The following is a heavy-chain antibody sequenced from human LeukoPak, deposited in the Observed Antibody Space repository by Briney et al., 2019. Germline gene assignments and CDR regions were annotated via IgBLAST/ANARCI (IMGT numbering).Heavy chain of an antibody. J-gene: IGHJ4*02. V-gene: IGHV1-2*02. Sequence: ASVKVPCKASGYTFTGYYMHWVRQAPGQGLEWMGWINPNSGGTNYAQKFQGRVTMTRDTSISTAYMELSRLRSDDTAVYYCARDRGYGSGSYYKLFDYWGQGTLVTVSS. CDR3: ARDRGYGSGSYYKLFDY. D-gene: IGHD3-10*01. CDR2: INPNSGGT. CDR1: GYTFTGYY.